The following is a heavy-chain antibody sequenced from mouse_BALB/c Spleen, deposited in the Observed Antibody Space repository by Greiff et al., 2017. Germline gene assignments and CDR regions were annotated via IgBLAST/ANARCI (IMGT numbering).Heavy chain of an antibody. CDR1: GYTFTSYW. D-gene: IGHD1-2*01. CDR2: INPSTGYT. CDR3: ATLRLPGAMDY. J-gene: IGHJ4*01. V-gene: IGHV1-7*01. Sequence: QVHVKQSGAELAKPGASVKMSCKASGYTFTSYWMHWVKQRPGQGLEWIGYINPSTGYTEYNQKFKDKATLTADKSSSTAYMQLSSLTSEDSAVYYCATLRLPGAMDYWGQGTSVTVSS.